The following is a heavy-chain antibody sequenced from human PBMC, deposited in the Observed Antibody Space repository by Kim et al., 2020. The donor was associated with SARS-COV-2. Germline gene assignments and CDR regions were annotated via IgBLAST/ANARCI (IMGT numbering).Heavy chain of an antibody. CDR3: ASLDSSPRGLRFDP. CDR2: INPNSGGT. J-gene: IGHJ5*02. CDR1: GYTFTGHY. V-gene: IGHV1-2*02. D-gene: IGHD3-22*01. Sequence: ASVKVSCKASGYTFTGHYMHWVRQAPGQGLEWMGWINPNSGGTNYAQKFQGRVTMTRDTSISTAYMELSRLRSDDTAVYYCASLDSSPRGLRFDPWGQGTLVTVSS.